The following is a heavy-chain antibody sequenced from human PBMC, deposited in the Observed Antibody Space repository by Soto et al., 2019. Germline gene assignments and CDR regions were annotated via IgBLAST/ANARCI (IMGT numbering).Heavy chain of an antibody. Sequence: GGSLRLSCAASGFTFDDYAMHWVRQAPGKGLEWVSGISWNSGSIGYADSVKGRFTISRDNAKNSLYLQMNSLRAEDTALYYCAKDQCPFYYDILTGYYNHYYGMDVWGQGTTVTVSS. J-gene: IGHJ6*02. V-gene: IGHV3-9*01. CDR2: ISWNSGSI. D-gene: IGHD3-9*01. CDR3: AKDQCPFYYDILTGYYNHYYGMDV. CDR1: GFTFDDYA.